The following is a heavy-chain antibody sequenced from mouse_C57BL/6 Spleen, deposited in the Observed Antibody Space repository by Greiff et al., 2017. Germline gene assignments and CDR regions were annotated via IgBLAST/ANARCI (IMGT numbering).Heavy chain of an antibody. V-gene: IGHV1-80*01. Sequence: QVQLQQSGAELVKPGASVKISCKASGYAFSSYWMNWVKQRPGKGLEWIGQIYPGDGDPNYNGKFKGKATLTADKSSSTAYMQLSSLTSEDSAVYFCARSLWGNYEYFDVWGTGTTGTVSS. J-gene: IGHJ1*03. CDR1: GYAFSSYW. D-gene: IGHD2-1*01. CDR2: IYPGDGDP. CDR3: ARSLWGNYEYFDV.